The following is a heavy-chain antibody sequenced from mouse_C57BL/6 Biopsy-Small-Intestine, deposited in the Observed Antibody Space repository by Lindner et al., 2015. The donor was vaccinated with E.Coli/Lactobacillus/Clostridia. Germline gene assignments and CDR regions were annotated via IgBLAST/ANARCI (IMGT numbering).Heavy chain of an antibody. J-gene: IGHJ3*01. CDR1: GFTFSDYG. V-gene: IGHV5-17*01. CDR2: ISSGSSTI. Sequence: VQLQESGGGLVKPGGSLKLSCAASGFTFSDYGMHWVRQAPVKGLEWVAYISSGSSTIYYADTVKGRFTISRDNAKNTLFLQMTSLRSEDTAMYYCASRITAYWGQGTLVTVSA. CDR3: ASRITAY. D-gene: IGHD1-3*01.